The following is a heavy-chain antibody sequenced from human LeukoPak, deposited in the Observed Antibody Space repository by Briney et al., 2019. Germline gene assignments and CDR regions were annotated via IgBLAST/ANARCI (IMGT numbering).Heavy chain of an antibody. D-gene: IGHD2-8*01. CDR3: AREDTGVAFDI. CDR1: GSTFSSYT. Sequence: GGSLRLSCATSGSTFSSYTMNWVRQTPGKGLQWVSTISDGSRNTHYADSVNGRFTISRDDFLNVVYLQMNSLRVEDTAVYYCAREDTGVAFDIWGQGTTVTV. CDR2: ISDGSRNT. J-gene: IGHJ3*02. V-gene: IGHV3-23*01.